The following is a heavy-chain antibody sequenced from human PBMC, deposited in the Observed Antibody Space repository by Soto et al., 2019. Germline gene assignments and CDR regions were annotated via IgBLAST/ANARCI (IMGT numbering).Heavy chain of an antibody. CDR3: ARVEGGGRDY. D-gene: IGHD2-15*01. V-gene: IGHV3-48*01. CDR1: GFTFSSYS. Sequence: PGGSLRLSCAASGFTFSSYSMNWVRQAPGKGLEWVSYISSSSSTIYYADSVKGRFTISRDNAKNSLYLQMNSLRAEDTAVYYCARVEGGGRDYWGQGTLVTVSS. J-gene: IGHJ4*02. CDR2: ISSSSSTI.